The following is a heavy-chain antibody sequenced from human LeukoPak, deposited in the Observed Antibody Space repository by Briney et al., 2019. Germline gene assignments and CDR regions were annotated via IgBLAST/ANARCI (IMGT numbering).Heavy chain of an antibody. V-gene: IGHV3-23*01. Sequence: GGTLRLSCAASGSTFSSYGMSWVRQAPGKGLEWVSAISGSGGSTYYADSVKGRFTISRDNSKNTLYLQMNSLRAEDTAVYYCAKEGVVVTAFNYYYYYYMDVWGKGTTVTISS. D-gene: IGHD2-21*02. CDR1: GSTFSSYG. CDR3: AKEGVVVTAFNYYYYYYMDV. CDR2: ISGSGGST. J-gene: IGHJ6*03.